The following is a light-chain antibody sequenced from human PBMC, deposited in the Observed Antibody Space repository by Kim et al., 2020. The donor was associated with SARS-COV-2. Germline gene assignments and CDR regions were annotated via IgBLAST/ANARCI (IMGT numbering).Light chain of an antibody. V-gene: IGLV3-1*01. Sequence: VSVPPGQPAPITCSGDTLGVIFPCGYQQKPGQSPVLVIYQNTKRPSGIPERFSGSNSGNTATLTISGTQAMDEADYYCQAWDSRVVFGGGTQLTVL. CDR3: QAWDSRVV. CDR2: QNT. CDR1: TLGVIF. J-gene: IGLJ3*02.